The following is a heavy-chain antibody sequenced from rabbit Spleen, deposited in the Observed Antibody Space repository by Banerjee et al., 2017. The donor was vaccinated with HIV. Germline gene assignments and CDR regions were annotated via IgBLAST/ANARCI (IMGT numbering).Heavy chain of an antibody. J-gene: IGHJ4*01. D-gene: IGHD7-1*01. Sequence: QEQLVESGGGLVQPEGSLTLTCKAAGFDFSSNAMCWVRQAPGKGLEWIACIDLGDGSTYDASWVNGRFSISRSTSLKTVTLQMTSLTDADTATYFCARFYAGYGDFGYAAMWGPGTLVTVS. CDR1: GFDFSSNA. V-gene: IGHV1S47*01. CDR2: IDLGDGST. CDR3: ARFYAGYGDFGYAAM.